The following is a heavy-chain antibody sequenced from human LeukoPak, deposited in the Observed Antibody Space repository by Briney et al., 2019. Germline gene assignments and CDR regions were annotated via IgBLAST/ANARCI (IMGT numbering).Heavy chain of an antibody. J-gene: IGHJ4*02. D-gene: IGHD2-2*01. Sequence: ASVKVSCKASGYTFTSYYMHWVRQAPGQGLEWMGIINPSRGSTSYAQKFQGRVTMTRDTSTSTVYMELSSLRSEDTAVYYCARDIVVVPAAVLYYFDYWGQGTLVTVSS. CDR2: INPSRGST. CDR1: GYTFTSYY. CDR3: ARDIVVVPAAVLYYFDY. V-gene: IGHV1-46*01.